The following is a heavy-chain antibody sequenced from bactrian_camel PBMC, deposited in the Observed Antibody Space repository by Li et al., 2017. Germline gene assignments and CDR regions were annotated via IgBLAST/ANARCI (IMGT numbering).Heavy chain of an antibody. CDR2: IDSYGST. D-gene: IGHD5*01. CDR1: AFTFGTYC. Sequence: HVQLVESGGGSVESGGSLRLSCVASAFTFGTYCMGWFRQAPGKEREGVAAIDSYGSTYYTDSVKGRFTISRDDAKNTLYLQMNRLKPEDTAVYYCWVGIAHYWGHGTQVTVS. J-gene: IGHJ4*01. CDR3: WVGIAHY. V-gene: IGHV3S55*01.